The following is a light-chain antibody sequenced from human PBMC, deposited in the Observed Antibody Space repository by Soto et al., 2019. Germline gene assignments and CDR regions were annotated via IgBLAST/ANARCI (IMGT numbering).Light chain of an antibody. CDR3: LQYNTNPWT. V-gene: IGKV1-17*01. CDR1: QGIRND. Sequence: DIQMTQSPSSLSASVGDRVTITCRASQGIRNDLDWYQQKPAKAPERLIYAASSLQSGVPSRFSGSGYETEVTLKISSLQAEEFATYYCLQYNTNPWTFGHGTKVEIK. J-gene: IGKJ1*01. CDR2: AAS.